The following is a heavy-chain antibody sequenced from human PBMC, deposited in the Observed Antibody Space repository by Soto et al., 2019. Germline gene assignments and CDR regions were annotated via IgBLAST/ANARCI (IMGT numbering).Heavy chain of an antibody. CDR3: ETDLAGTTGGMDV. CDR2: VSTWHGDT. V-gene: IGHV1-18*01. D-gene: IGHD6-13*01. J-gene: IGHJ6*02. CDR1: GYSFTDDG. Sequence: QPQLVQSGGEVRKPGASVTVSCKASGYSFTDDGISWVRQAPGQGLEWMGWVSTWHGDTNSAQNFRDRLTLTTDASTPTAFLELRRLTSAATAVYYWETDLAGTTGGMDVWGQGTTVYVSS.